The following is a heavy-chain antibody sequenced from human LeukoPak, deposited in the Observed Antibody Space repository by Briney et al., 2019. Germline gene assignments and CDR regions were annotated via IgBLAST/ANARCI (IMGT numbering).Heavy chain of an antibody. CDR3: ARHEYSGSYYGLSWFDP. J-gene: IGHJ5*02. Sequence: PSETLSLTCTVSGGSISSGSYYWGWIRQPPGKGLEWIASIYYSGSTYYNPSLKSRVTISVDTSKNQLSLKLSSLTAADTAVYYCARHEYSGSYYGLSWFDPWGQGTLVTVSS. V-gene: IGHV4-39*01. CDR2: IYYSGST. CDR1: GGSISSGSYY. D-gene: IGHD1-26*01.